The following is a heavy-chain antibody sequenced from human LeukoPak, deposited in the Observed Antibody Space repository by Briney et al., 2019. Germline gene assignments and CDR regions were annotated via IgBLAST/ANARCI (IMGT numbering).Heavy chain of an antibody. CDR3: ARDSGIHDAFDI. CDR2: IYSTGST. D-gene: IGHD1-1*01. Sequence: SETLSLTCTVSGGSISSYYWSWIRQPAGEGLEWIGHIYSTGSTNYNPSLKSRVTLSVDRSKNQFSLRLNSVTAADTAVYYCARDSGIHDAFDIWGQGTMVTVSS. CDR1: GGSISSYY. J-gene: IGHJ3*02. V-gene: IGHV4-4*07.